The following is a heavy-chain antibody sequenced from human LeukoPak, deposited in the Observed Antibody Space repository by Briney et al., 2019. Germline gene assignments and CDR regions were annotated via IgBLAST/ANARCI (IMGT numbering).Heavy chain of an antibody. CDR3: TVNHYYYYMDV. CDR1: GFTFSGSA. J-gene: IGHJ6*03. V-gene: IGHV3-73*01. CDR2: IRSKANSYAT. D-gene: IGHD1-14*01. Sequence: GGSLRLSCAASGFTFSGSAMHWVRQASGKGLEWVGRIRSKANSYATAYAASVKGRFTISRDDSKNTAYLQMNSLKTEDTAVYYCTVNHYYYYMDVWGKGTTVTVSS.